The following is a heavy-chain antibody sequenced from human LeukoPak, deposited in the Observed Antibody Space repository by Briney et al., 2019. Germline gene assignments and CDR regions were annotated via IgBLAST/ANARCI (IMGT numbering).Heavy chain of an antibody. Sequence: SETLSLTCTVSGGSISSYYWSWIRLPPGKGLEWIGYIYYTGSTNYNPSLKSRVTISVDTSKNQFSLKLSSVTAADTAVYYCARDGISGSYYAEYFQHWGQGTLVTVSS. V-gene: IGHV4-59*01. CDR3: ARDGISGSYYAEYFQH. CDR2: IYYTGST. CDR1: GGSISSYY. J-gene: IGHJ1*01. D-gene: IGHD1-26*01.